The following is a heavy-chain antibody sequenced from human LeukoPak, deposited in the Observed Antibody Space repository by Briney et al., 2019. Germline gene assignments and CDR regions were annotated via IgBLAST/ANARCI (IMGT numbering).Heavy chain of an antibody. J-gene: IGHJ5*02. CDR1: GFTFSSYA. Sequence: GGSLRLSCAASGFTFSSYAMSWVRQAPGKGPEWVSAISGSGGSTYYADSVKGRFTISRDNSKNTLYLQMNSLRAEDTAVYYCAKDLSGLPVNWFDPWGQGTLVTVSS. CDR3: AKDLSGLPVNWFDP. CDR2: ISGSGGST. V-gene: IGHV3-23*01. D-gene: IGHD3-10*01.